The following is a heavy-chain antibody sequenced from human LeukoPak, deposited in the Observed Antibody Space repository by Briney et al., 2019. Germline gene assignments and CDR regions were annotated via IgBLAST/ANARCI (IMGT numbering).Heavy chain of an antibody. CDR3: ARTEDTAMDPLFDP. CDR2: ISSSGSTI. Sequence: GGSLRLSCAASGFTFSDYYMSWIRQAPGKGLEWVSYISSSGSTIYYADSVKGRFTISRDNAKNSLYLQMNSLRAEDTAVYYCARTEDTAMDPLFDPWGQGTLVTVSS. J-gene: IGHJ5*02. D-gene: IGHD5-18*01. V-gene: IGHV3-11*01. CDR1: GFTFSDYY.